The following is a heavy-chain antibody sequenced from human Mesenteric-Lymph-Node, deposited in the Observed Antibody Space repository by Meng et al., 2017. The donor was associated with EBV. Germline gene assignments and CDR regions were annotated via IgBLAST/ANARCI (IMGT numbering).Heavy chain of an antibody. CDR2: INPNSGGT. Sequence: VDLGQAAAMLKTPGASVKVSCKASGYPFTGNYMHWVRQAPGQGLEWMGRINPNSGGTNYAQKFQGRVTMTRDTSISTAYMELSRLRSDDTAVYYCARSDSSSWSDFDYWGQGTLVTVSS. V-gene: IGHV1-2*06. J-gene: IGHJ4*02. CDR3: ARSDSSSWSDFDY. CDR1: GYPFTGNY. D-gene: IGHD6-13*01.